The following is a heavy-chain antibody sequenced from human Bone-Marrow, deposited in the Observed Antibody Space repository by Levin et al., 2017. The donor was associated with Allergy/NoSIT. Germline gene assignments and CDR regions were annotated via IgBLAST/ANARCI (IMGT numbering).Heavy chain of an antibody. D-gene: IGHD6-6*01. CDR2: LNSDGTTT. CDR1: GFTFSSYW. V-gene: IGHV3-74*01. J-gene: IGHJ4*02. CDR3: ARGGADRPGISFY. Sequence: GGSLRLSCAASGFTFSSYWMQWVRQVPGKGLMWVSRLNSDGTTTNYADSVKGRFTISRDNAKNTLYLQMNSLRAEDTAVYYCARGGADRPGISFYWGQGVLVTVSS.